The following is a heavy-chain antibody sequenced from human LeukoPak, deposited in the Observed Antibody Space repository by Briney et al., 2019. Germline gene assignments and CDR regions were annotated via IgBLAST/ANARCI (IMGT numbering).Heavy chain of an antibody. CDR3: VKGSVAGTTRFNWLDA. J-gene: IGHJ5*02. Sequence: GGSLRLSCAASGFTFSSYGMHWVRQAPGKGLEWVTFIQYDGSNKYYADSVKGRFTLSRDNPKNTLNLQMNSLRAEDTAMYYCVKGSVAGTTRFNWLDAWGQGTLVTVFS. CDR2: IQYDGSNK. CDR1: GFTFSSYG. V-gene: IGHV3-30*02. D-gene: IGHD6-19*01.